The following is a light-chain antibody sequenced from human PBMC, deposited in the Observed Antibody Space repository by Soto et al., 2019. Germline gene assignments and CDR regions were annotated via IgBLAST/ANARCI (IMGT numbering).Light chain of an antibody. CDR3: QQRADWPIT. CDR2: DAS. J-gene: IGKJ5*01. Sequence: EIVLTQSPATLSLSPGERATLSCRASQYITIYLAWYQQKPGQAPRLLIYDASNRATGIPARFSGSGSGTDFTLTISSLEPDDFAVYYCQQRADWPITFGQGTGLEIK. V-gene: IGKV3-11*01. CDR1: QYITIY.